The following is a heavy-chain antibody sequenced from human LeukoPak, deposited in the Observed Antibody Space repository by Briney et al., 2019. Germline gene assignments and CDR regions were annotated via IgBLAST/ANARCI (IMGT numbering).Heavy chain of an antibody. D-gene: IGHD1-14*01. V-gene: IGHV3-30*02. J-gene: IGHJ4*02. Sequence: GGSLRLSCGVSGFTFSNYGMLWVRQAPGKGLEWVAFIRYDGNNKLYADSVKGRFTISRDNSKNTVYLHINSLRTEDTALYYCAKDNPLDYWGQGTLVIVSS. CDR3: AKDNPLDY. CDR1: GFTFSNYG. CDR2: IRYDGNNK.